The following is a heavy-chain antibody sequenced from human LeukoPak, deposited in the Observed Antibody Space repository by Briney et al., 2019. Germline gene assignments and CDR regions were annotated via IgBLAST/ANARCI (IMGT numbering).Heavy chain of an antibody. CDR3: AREEGIATAGALEY. CDR1: GGSISTYY. J-gene: IGHJ4*02. Sequence: SETLSLTCTVSGGSISTYYWSWIRQPPGKALEWIGYIYYSGSTNYNPSLKSRVTISVDTSKTQISLRLSAVTAADTAVYYCAREEGIATAGALEYWGQGILVTVAS. CDR2: IYYSGST. V-gene: IGHV4-59*01. D-gene: IGHD6-13*01.